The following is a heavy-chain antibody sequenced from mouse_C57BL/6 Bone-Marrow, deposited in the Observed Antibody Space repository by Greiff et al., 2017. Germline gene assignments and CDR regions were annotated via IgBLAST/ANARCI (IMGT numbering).Heavy chain of an antibody. D-gene: IGHD1-1*02. CDR2: ILPGSGST. CDR3: ERYPPLLWYRGYYAMDY. Sequence: QVQLQQSGAELMKPGASVKLSCKATGYTFTGYWIEWVKQRPGHGLEWIGEILPGSGSTNYNEKFKGKATFTADTSSNTAYMQLSSLTTEDSAIYYCERYPPLLWYRGYYAMDYWGQGTSVTVSS. CDR1: GYTFTGYW. V-gene: IGHV1-9*01. J-gene: IGHJ4*01.